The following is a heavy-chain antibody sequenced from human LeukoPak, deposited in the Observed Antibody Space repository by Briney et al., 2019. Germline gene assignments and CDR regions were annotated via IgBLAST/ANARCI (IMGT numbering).Heavy chain of an antibody. Sequence: GGSLRLSCAASGFTFSSYGMHWVRQAPGKGLEWVAFIQFDGSSAYYVDSVKGRFTFSRDNSKNTLYLRMDSLRADDTAVYYCVRESITGDRDFDYWGQGTLITVSS. CDR2: IQFDGSSA. J-gene: IGHJ4*02. D-gene: IGHD7-27*01. V-gene: IGHV3-30*02. CDR3: VRESITGDRDFDY. CDR1: GFTFSSYG.